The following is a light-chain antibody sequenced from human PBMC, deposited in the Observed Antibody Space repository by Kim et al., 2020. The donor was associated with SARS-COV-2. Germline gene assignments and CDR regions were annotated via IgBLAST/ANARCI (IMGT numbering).Light chain of an antibody. CDR1: SSNIGNNY. CDR2: DNN. J-gene: IGLJ3*02. Sequence: QSVLTQPPSVSAAPGQKVTISCSGSSSNIGNNYVSWYQQLPGTAPKLLIYDNNKRPSGIPDRFSGSKSGTSATLGITGLQTGDEADYYCGTWDSSLSAGPWVSGGGTQLTVL. V-gene: IGLV1-51*01. CDR3: GTWDSSLSAGPWV.